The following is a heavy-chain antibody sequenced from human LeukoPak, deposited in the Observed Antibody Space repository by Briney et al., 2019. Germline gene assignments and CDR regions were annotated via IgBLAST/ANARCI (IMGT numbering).Heavy chain of an antibody. CDR2: ISGSGGST. Sequence: GGSLRLSCAASGFTFSSYAMSWVRQAPGKGLEWVSAISGSGGSTYYADSVKGRFTISRDNSKNTLYLQINSLRAEDTAVYYCARLYNWNYVDYWGQGTLVTVSS. CDR1: GFTFSSYA. CDR3: ARLYNWNYVDY. V-gene: IGHV3-23*01. D-gene: IGHD1-20*01. J-gene: IGHJ4*02.